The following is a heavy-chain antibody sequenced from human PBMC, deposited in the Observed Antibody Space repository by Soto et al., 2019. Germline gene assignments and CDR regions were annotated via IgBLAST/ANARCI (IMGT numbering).Heavy chain of an antibody. J-gene: IGHJ5*02. V-gene: IGHV4-39*07. CDR2: IYYSGST. CDR3: ARERPDGARLDP. D-gene: IGHD6-6*01. CDR1: GGSISSSSYY. Sequence: SETLSLTCTVSGGSISSSSYYWGWIRQPPGKGLEWIGNIYYSGSTYYNPSLKSRVTISVDTSKNQFSLKLSSVTAADTAVYYCARERPDGARLDPWGQGTLVTVSS.